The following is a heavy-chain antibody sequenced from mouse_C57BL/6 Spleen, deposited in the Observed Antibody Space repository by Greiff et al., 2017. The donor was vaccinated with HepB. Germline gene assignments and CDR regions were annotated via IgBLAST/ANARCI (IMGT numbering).Heavy chain of an antibody. J-gene: IGHJ1*03. D-gene: IGHD1-1*01. CDR1: GFTFSSYA. V-gene: IGHV5-4*01. CDR2: ISDGGSYT. CDR3: ARDLITTVVATGFDV. Sequence: EVMLVESGGGLVKPGGSLKLSCAASGFTFSSYAMSWVRQTPEKRLEWVATISDGGSYTYYPDNVKGRFTISRDNAKNNLYLQMSHLKSEDTAMYYCARDLITTVVATGFDVWGTGTTVTVSS.